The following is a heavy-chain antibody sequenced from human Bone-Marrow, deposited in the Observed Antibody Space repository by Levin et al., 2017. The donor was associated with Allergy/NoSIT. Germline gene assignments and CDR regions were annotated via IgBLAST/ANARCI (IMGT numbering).Heavy chain of an antibody. V-gene: IGHV3-15*01. CDR3: TTTLTSLRSCV. J-gene: IGHJ3*01. CDR1: GFTMSYAL. Sequence: GGSLRLSCAGSGFTMSYALMTWIRQAPGKGLEWVGRIKSQTEGGTTDYAAPVQGRFTISRDDSTNTLYLQMSSLKTEDTAMYYYTTTLTSLRSCVWGQGTMVTVSS. CDR2: IKSQTEGGTT. D-gene: IGHD3-9*01.